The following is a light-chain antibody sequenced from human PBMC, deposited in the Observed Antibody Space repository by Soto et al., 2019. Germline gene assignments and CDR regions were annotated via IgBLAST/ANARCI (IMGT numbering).Light chain of an antibody. Sequence: EIVLTQSPGTLSLSPGEGATLSCRASQSVYVNLAWYQQKPGQSPRLLIYGASTRATDIPDRFSGGGSDTDFALTISRVDPEDFAVYYCQQYSGSPFTFGPGTKVNIK. J-gene: IGKJ3*01. CDR2: GAS. CDR3: QQYSGSPFT. V-gene: IGKV3-20*01. CDR1: QSVYVN.